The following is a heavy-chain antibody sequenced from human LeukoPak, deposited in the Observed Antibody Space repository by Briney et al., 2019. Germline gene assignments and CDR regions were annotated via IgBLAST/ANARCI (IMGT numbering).Heavy chain of an antibody. CDR2: ISGSGGST. V-gene: IGHV3-23*01. Sequence: GGSLRLSCAASGFTFSSYAMSWVRQAPGKGLEWVSAISGSGGSTYYADSVKGRFTISRDNSKNTLYPQMNSLRAEDTAVYYCAKIKGAVRVTYYDFWSGSPDNWFDPWGQGTLVTVPS. CDR1: GFTFSSYA. D-gene: IGHD3-3*01. CDR3: AKIKGAVRVTYYDFWSGSPDNWFDP. J-gene: IGHJ5*02.